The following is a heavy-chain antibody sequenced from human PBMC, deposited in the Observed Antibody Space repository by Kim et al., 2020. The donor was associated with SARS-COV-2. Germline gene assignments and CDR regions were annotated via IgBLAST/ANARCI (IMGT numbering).Heavy chain of an antibody. CDR1: GFHFDDYA. Sequence: GGSLRLSCAASGFHFDDYAMHWVRQTPGKGLEWVSLIRGDGGSTYYADSVKGRFTISRDNNKNSLYLQMNSLRTEDTALYYCAKSTGRSSLNYYYNAMDVWGQGTTVTVSS. D-gene: IGHD3-9*01. J-gene: IGHJ6*02. CDR3: AKSTGRSSLNYYYNAMDV. V-gene: IGHV3-43*02. CDR2: IRGDGGST.